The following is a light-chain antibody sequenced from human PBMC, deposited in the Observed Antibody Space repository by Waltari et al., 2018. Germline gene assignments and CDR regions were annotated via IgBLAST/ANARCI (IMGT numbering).Light chain of an antibody. J-gene: IGKJ2*01. CDR1: QTVGDW. V-gene: IGKV1-5*03. CDR3: QQYNTFSS. Sequence: DIQMTQSPSTVSASVGDRVTIPCRASQTVGDWLAWYQQKPGKAPKLLIYKASTLQNGVPSRFSGSGSGSEFTLTISSLQPDDVAIYYCQQYNTFSSFGQGTRLGL. CDR2: KAS.